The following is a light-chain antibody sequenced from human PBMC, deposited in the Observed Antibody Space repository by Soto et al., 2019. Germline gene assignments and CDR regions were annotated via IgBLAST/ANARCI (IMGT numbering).Light chain of an antibody. CDR1: SSDVGGYNY. Sequence: QSALTQPRSVSGSPGQSVTISCTGTSSDVGGYNYVSWYQQHPGKAPKLMIYDVGKRPSGVPDRFSGSKSDNTASLTISGLQAEDEAVYYCASWDDRLGAVIFGGGTKLTVL. V-gene: IGLV2-11*01. CDR3: ASWDDRLGAVI. CDR2: DVG. J-gene: IGLJ2*01.